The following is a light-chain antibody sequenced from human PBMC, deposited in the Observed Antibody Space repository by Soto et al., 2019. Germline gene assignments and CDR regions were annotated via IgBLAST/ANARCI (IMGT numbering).Light chain of an antibody. CDR1: SSDVGFYNY. V-gene: IGLV2-11*01. J-gene: IGLJ3*02. Sequence: QSALTQPRSVSGSPGQSVTISCTGTSSDVGFYNYVSWYQQHPGKAPKLMIYDDTKWPSGVPDRFSGSKSGNTASLTISGPQAEDEADYYCCSYAGSYTWVFGGGTKLTVL. CDR2: DDT. CDR3: CSYAGSYTWV.